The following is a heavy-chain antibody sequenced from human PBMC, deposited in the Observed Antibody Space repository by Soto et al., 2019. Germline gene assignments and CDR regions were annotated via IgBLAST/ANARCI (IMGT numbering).Heavy chain of an antibody. CDR1: GFTFENYP. Sequence: PGGSLRLSCVASGFTFENYPMHWVRQPPGKGLEWVAHITWNSANIGYADSVKGRFTVSRDNAKNSLYLQMNSLTAEDTALYYCAKRRRTSWGMDVWGQGTTVTVSS. D-gene: IGHD3-16*01. CDR2: ITWNSANI. V-gene: IGHV3-9*01. J-gene: IGHJ6*02. CDR3: AKRRRTSWGMDV.